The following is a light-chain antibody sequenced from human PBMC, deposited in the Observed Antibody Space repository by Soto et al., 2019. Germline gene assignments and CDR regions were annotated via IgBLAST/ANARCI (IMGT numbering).Light chain of an antibody. CDR3: SSYTSDSSYV. CDR1: SSDVGLYEY. V-gene: IGLV2-14*01. J-gene: IGLJ1*01. CDR2: AVS. Sequence: QSVLTQPASVSGSPGQSITISCTGTSSDVGLYEYVSWYQQHPGKAPQLMIYAVSNRPSGVSNRFSASRSGNTASLFISGLQAEDEADYYCSSYTSDSSYVFGSGPKVTVL.